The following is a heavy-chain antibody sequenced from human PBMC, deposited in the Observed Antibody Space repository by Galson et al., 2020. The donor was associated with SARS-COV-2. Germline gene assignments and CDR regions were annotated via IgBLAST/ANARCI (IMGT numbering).Heavy chain of an antibody. J-gene: IGHJ3*02. CDR1: GFNFKTYG. V-gene: IGHV3-30*18. CDR3: AKSFSGIAATDTDAFAI. CDR2: ISYDGNNK. D-gene: IGHD6-25*01. Sequence: GESLKISCAASGFNFKTYGFYWVRQAPGKGLEWVAFISYDGNNKYYGDSVKGRFTISSDNSKNTVYLQMNNLRAEDTAVYYCAKSFSGIAATDTDAFAIWGQATLVTVSS.